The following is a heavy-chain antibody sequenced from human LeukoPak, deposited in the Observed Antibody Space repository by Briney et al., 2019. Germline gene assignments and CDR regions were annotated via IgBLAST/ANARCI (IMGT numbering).Heavy chain of an antibody. CDR3: ARGRYSSSSYYYYYMDV. J-gene: IGHJ6*03. V-gene: IGHV4-34*01. Sequence: SETLSLTCAVYGRSFSGYYWRWIRQPPGKGLEWIGEINHSGSTNYNPSLKSRVTISVDTSKNQFSLKLSSVSAADTAVYYCARGRYSSSSYYYYYMDVWGKGTTVTVSS. CDR2: INHSGST. CDR1: GRSFSGYY. D-gene: IGHD6-6*01.